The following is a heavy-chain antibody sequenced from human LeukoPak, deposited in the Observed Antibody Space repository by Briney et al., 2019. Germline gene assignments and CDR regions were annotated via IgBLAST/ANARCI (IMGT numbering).Heavy chain of an antibody. CDR2: INSDGSST. J-gene: IGHJ4*02. D-gene: IGHD3-10*01. V-gene: IGHV3-74*01. Sequence: ETLSLTCAVYGGSFSGYYWSWIRQPPGKGLVWVSRINSDGSSTSYADSVKGRFTISRDNAKNTLYLQMNSLRAEDTAVYYCARDEPRYYGSGSYGPFDYWGQGTLVTVSS. CDR3: ARDEPRYYGSGSYGPFDY. CDR1: GGSFSGYY.